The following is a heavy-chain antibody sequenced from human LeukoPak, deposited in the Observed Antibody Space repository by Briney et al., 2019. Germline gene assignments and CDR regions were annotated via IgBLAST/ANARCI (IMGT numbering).Heavy chain of an antibody. CDR1: GFTFSSYS. CDR3: AKGSSRGYYGSGSPNWFDP. D-gene: IGHD3-10*01. CDR2: ISSSSSYI. Sequence: TGGSLRLSCAASGFTFSSYSMNWVRQAPGKGLEWVSSISSSSSYIYYADSVKGRFTISRDNSKNTLYLQMNSLRAEDTAVYYCAKGSSRGYYGSGSPNWFDPWGQGTLVTVSS. J-gene: IGHJ5*02. V-gene: IGHV3-21*04.